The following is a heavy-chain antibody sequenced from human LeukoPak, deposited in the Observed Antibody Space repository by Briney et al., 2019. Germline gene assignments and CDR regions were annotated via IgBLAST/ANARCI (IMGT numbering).Heavy chain of an antibody. CDR3: ARWNSNWFDP. CDR2: IWYDGSKT. Sequence: GGSLRLSCAASGFPFSSYVMHWLRQAPGKGLEWVAVIWYDGSKTYYVDSVKGRFSISRDNSKNTLYLQMNSLRVEDTALYYCARWNSNWFDPWGQGTLVTVSS. J-gene: IGHJ5*02. V-gene: IGHV3-33*01. D-gene: IGHD1-7*01. CDR1: GFPFSSYV.